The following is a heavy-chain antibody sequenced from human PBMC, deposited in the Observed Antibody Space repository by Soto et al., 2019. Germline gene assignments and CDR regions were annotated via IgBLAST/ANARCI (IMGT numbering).Heavy chain of an antibody. CDR2: IDSSGEK. D-gene: IGHD3-16*01. J-gene: IGHJ5*02. Sequence: QVTLKESGPVLVKPTETLTLRCTVSGLSITDSEMGVRWIRQPPGNALEWLAHIDSSGEKSYRTFLKSRLTISTATSKSQIVLIMTTMDPADTATYYCARRHLAVAVSPWFDPWGQGILVTVSS. CDR1: GLSITDSEMG. CDR3: ARRHLAVAVSPWFDP. V-gene: IGHV2-26*01.